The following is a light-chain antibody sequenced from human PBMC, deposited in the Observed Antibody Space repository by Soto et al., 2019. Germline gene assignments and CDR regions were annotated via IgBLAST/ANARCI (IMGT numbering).Light chain of an antibody. CDR3: QQYYNWPLT. J-gene: IGKJ4*01. V-gene: IGKV3-15*01. Sequence: EIVLTQSPDTLSLSPGERATLSCRASQSVSNNYLAWYQQKPGQAPRLLIYRASSRTTGIPARFSGSGSGTEFTLIISSLQSEDFAVYYCQQYYNWPLTFGGGTKVDIK. CDR1: QSVSNN. CDR2: RAS.